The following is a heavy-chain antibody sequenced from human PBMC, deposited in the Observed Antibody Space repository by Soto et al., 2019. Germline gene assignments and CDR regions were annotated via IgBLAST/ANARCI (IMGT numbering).Heavy chain of an antibody. CDR3: AREGTASVLLWFGELTGRGNWFDP. CDR2: ISYDGSNK. J-gene: IGHJ5*02. V-gene: IGHV3-30-3*01. CDR1: GFTFSSYA. D-gene: IGHD3-10*01. Sequence: QVQLVESGGGVVQPGRSLRLSCAASGFTFSSYAMHWVRQAPGKGLEWVAVISYDGSNKYYADSVKGRFTISRDKSKNTLYLQMNSLRAEDTAVYYCAREGTASVLLWFGELTGRGNWFDPWGQGTLVTVSS.